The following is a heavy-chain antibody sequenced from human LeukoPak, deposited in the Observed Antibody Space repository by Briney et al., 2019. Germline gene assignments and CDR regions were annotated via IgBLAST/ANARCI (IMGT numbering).Heavy chain of an antibody. CDR2: ISGSGGST. CDR1: GFTFSSYA. Sequence: PGGSLRLSCAGSGFTFSSYAMSWVRQAPGKGLEWVSAISGSGGSTYYADSVKGRFTISRDNSKNTLYLQMNSLRAEDTAVYYCAKGSWLRFWDYSDYWGQGTLVTVSS. D-gene: IGHD5-12*01. J-gene: IGHJ4*02. V-gene: IGHV3-23*01. CDR3: AKGSWLRFWDYSDY.